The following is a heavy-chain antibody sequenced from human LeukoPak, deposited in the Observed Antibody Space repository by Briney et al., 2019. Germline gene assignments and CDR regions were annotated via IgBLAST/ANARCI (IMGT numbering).Heavy chain of an antibody. CDR1: GASIRSYY. Sequence: PSETLSLTCTVSGASIRSYYWSWIRQAPGKGLEWVGFISYSGYTSYSPSLKSRVAISVDTSKSQFSLRLTSMTAADTAIYYCARGRNDNGGMFFDSWAQGTLVTASS. CDR2: ISYSGYT. D-gene: IGHD4-23*01. CDR3: ARGRNDNGGMFFDS. J-gene: IGHJ4*02. V-gene: IGHV4-59*01.